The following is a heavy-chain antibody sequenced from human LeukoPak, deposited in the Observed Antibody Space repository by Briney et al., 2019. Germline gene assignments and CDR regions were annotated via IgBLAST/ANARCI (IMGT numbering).Heavy chain of an antibody. CDR3: ARDYSSSLWYFDY. Sequence: PGGSLRLSCAASGFTFSSYSMNWVRQAPGKGLEWVSSISSSSSYIYYADSVKGRFTISRDNAKNSLYLQMNSLRAEDTAVYYCARDYSSSLWYFDYWGQGTLVTVSS. CDR1: GFTFSSYS. CDR2: ISSSSSYI. V-gene: IGHV3-21*04. J-gene: IGHJ4*02. D-gene: IGHD6-13*01.